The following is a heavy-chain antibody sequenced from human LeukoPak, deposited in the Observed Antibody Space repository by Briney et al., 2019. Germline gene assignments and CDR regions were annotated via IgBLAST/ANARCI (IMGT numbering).Heavy chain of an antibody. V-gene: IGHV3-23*01. CDR3: AKADSSSWRDDAFDI. J-gene: IGHJ3*02. D-gene: IGHD6-13*01. CDR1: GFTFSMSA. Sequence: GGSLRLSCAASGFTFSMSAMSWVRQAPGKRLERVSAISGSDRHDTTYYADSVKGRFTISRDNAKSSLYLQMNSLRAEDTALYYCAKADSSSWRDDAFDIWGQGTMVTVSS. CDR2: ISGSDRHDTT.